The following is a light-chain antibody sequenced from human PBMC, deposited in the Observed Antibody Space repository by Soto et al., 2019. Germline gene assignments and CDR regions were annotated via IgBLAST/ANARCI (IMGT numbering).Light chain of an antibody. Sequence: EVVLTQSPGTLSLSRGERATLSCRASERIYSAYLGWYQQTPGQAPRLLIYGTSSRATGIPDRFSGSGSGTDFTLTISRLEPEDFAVYYCQQYGNSPITFGQGTRLEI. CDR3: QQYGNSPIT. CDR1: ERIYSAY. J-gene: IGKJ5*01. V-gene: IGKV3-20*01. CDR2: GTS.